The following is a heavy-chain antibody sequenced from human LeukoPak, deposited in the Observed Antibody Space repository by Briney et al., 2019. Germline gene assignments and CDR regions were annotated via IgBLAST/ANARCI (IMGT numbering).Heavy chain of an antibody. J-gene: IGHJ6*02. CDR2: IDSSSSAI. D-gene: IGHD1/OR15-1a*01. CDR1: GFTFSSYS. V-gene: IGHV3-48*04. Sequence: PGGSLRLSCAASGFTFSSYSMNWVRQAPGKGLELVSYIDSSSSAIYYADSVKGRFTISRDNAKNSLYLQMNSLRAEDTAVYYWGRDPPSEEQLGYGMDVGGRGTTVTVSS. CDR3: GRDPPSEEQLGYGMDV.